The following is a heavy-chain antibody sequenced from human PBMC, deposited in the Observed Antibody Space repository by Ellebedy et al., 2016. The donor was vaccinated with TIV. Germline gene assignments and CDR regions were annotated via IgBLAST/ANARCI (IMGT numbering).Heavy chain of an antibody. J-gene: IGHJ3*02. CDR1: GGSISSSNW. D-gene: IGHD2-15*01. CDR3: ARDPNPNCSGGSCYPHAFDI. Sequence: MPGGSLRLSCAVSGGSISSSNWWSWVRQPPGKGLEWIGEIYHSGSTNYNPSLKSRVTISVDKSKNQFSLKLSSVTAADTAVYYCARDPNPNCSGGSCYPHAFDIWGQGKMVTVSS. V-gene: IGHV4-4*02. CDR2: IYHSGST.